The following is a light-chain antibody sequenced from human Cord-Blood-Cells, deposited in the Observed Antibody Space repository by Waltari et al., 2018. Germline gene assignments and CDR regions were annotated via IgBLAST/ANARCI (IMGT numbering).Light chain of an antibody. J-gene: IGKJ2*01. V-gene: IGKV3-20*01. CDR3: QQYGSSPPT. CDR2: GAS. Sequence: EIVFTPSPGTLSLSPGERAPLSWRASQSVSSSYLAWYQQKPGQAPRLLIYGASSRATGIPDRFSGSGSGTDFTLTISRLEPEDFAVYYCQQYGSSPPTFGQGTKLEIK. CDR1: QSVSSSY.